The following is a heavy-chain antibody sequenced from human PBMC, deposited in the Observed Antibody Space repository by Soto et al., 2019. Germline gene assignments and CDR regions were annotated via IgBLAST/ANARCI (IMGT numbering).Heavy chain of an antibody. J-gene: IGHJ4*02. CDR1: GFTFSSYA. Sequence: GGSLRLSCAASGFTFSSYAMSWVRQAPGKGLDWVSAISGSGGSTYYADSVKGRFTISRDNSKNTLYLQMNSLRAEDTAVYYCAKSDPNVVVTAIRRIDYWGQGTLVTVSS. V-gene: IGHV3-23*01. CDR3: AKSDPNVVVTAIRRIDY. CDR2: ISGSGGST. D-gene: IGHD2-21*02.